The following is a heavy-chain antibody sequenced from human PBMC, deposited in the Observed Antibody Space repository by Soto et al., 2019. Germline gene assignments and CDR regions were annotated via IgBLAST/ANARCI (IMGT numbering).Heavy chain of an antibody. CDR2: IWNDGSNE. D-gene: IGHD6-6*01. Sequence: GGSLRLSCAASGFTFSNSAMHWVRQAPGKGLEWVAIIWNDGSNEYYADSVKGRFTISRDNSKSTLFLQMNSLRTEDTAVYYCARGSIYAYGPPVDWGQGTLVTVSS. J-gene: IGHJ4*02. CDR3: ARGSIYAYGPPVD. V-gene: IGHV3-33*01. CDR1: GFTFSNSA.